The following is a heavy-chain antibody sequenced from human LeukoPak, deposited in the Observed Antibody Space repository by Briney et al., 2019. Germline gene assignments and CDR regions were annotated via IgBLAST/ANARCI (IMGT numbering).Heavy chain of an antibody. J-gene: IGHJ4*02. CDR1: GYIFTSYW. V-gene: IGHV5-51*01. Sequence: GESLKISCQGSGYIFTSYWIGWVRQMPGKGLEWMGIIYPGDSDTRYSPSFQGQVTISADQSISTAYLQWSSLKDSDTAMYYCARHGAGYCSGGSCYFDYWGQGTLVAVSS. D-gene: IGHD2-15*01. CDR2: IYPGDSDT. CDR3: ARHGAGYCSGGSCYFDY.